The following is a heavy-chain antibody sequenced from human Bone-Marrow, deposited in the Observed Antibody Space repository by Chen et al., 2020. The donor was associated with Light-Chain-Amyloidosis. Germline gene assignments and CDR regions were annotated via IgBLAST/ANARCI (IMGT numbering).Heavy chain of an antibody. CDR1: GFTFSSHW. Sequence: EVQLVESGGGLVQPGGSLKLSCAASGFTFSSHWMSWVRQAPGKGLEWVANIKEDGSQKYYVDSVKVQFTISRDNAKNSLYLQMNSLRAEDTAVYYCARDHSSGWYPYQDYWGQGTLVSVSS. D-gene: IGHD6-13*01. J-gene: IGHJ4*02. V-gene: IGHV3-7*03. CDR3: ARDHSSGWYPYQDY. CDR2: IKEDGSQK.